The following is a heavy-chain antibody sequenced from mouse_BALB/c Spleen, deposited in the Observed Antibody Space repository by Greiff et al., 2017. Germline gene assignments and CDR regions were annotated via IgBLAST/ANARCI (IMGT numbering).Heavy chain of an antibody. J-gene: IGHJ3*01. V-gene: IGHV5-6-5*01. CDR2: ISSGGST. Sequence: EVQVVESGGGLVQPGGSLKLSCAASGFTFSSYAMSWVRQTPEKRLEWVASISSGGSTYYPDSVKGRFTISRDNARNILYLQMSSLRSEDTAMYYCAREGWLLPFAYWGQGTLVTVSA. D-gene: IGHD2-3*01. CDR1: GFTFSSYA. CDR3: AREGWLLPFAY.